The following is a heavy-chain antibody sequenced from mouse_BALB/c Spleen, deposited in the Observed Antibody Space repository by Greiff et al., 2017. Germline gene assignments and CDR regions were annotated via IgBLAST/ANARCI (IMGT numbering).Heavy chain of an antibody. CDR2: IYPSDSYT. Sequence: VQLQQPGAELVRPGASVKLSCKASGYTFTSYWINWVKQRPGQGLEWIGNIYPSDSYTNYNQKFKDKATLTVDKSSSTAYMQLSSPTSEDSAVYYCTRDVGYAMDYWGQGTAVTVSS. D-gene: IGHD3-1*01. J-gene: IGHJ4*01. V-gene: IGHV1-69*02. CDR3: TRDVGYAMDY. CDR1: GYTFTSYW.